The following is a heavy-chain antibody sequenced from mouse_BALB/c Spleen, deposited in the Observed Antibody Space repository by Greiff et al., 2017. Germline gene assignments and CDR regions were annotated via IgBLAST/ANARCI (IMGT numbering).Heavy chain of an antibody. Sequence: EVNVVESGGGLVQPGGSLRLSCATSGFTFTDYYMSWVRQPPGKALEWLGFIRNKANGYTTEYSASVKGRFTISRDNSQSILYLQMNTLRAEDSATYYCARDGLYAMDYWGQGTSVTVSS. CDR3: ARDGLYAMDY. CDR1: GFTFTDYY. V-gene: IGHV7-3*02. CDR2: IRNKANGYTT. J-gene: IGHJ4*01.